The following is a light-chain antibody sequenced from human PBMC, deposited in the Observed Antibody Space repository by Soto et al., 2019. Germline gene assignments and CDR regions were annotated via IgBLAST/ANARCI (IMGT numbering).Light chain of an antibody. J-gene: IGKJ4*01. Sequence: DIVMTQSPDSLAVSLGERATINCKSTQSVVSSSTNKNYLAWYQQKPGQPPKLLIYWASTRESGVPDRFSGSGSGTDFILTINSLQAEDMAVYYCQQYWSTPLTFGGGTKVEIK. V-gene: IGKV4-1*01. CDR2: WAS. CDR3: QQYWSTPLT. CDR1: QSVVSSSTNKNY.